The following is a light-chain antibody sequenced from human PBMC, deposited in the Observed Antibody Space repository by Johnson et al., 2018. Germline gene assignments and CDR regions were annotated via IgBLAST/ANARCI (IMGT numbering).Light chain of an antibody. CDR1: SSNIGNNY. J-gene: IGLJ1*01. CDR3: GTWDGSLSAGNA. CDR2: ENN. Sequence: QSVLTQPPSVSAAPGQKVTISCYGSSSNIGNNYVSWYQQLPGTAPKLLIYENNKRPSGIPDRFSGSKSGTSATLGITGLQTGDEADYYCGTWDGSLSAGNALGTGTKVTVL. V-gene: IGLV1-51*02.